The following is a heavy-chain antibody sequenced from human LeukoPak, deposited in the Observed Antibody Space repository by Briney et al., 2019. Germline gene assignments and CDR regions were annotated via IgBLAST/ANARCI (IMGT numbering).Heavy chain of an antibody. CDR2: ISGSGGST. Sequence: PGGSLRLSCAASGFTFSSYAMSWVRQAQGKGLEWASAISGSGGSTYYADSVKGRFTISRDNSKNTLYLQMNSLRAEDTAVYYCAKDKEYYDFWSGYLPSYGMDVWGQGTTVTVSS. J-gene: IGHJ6*02. D-gene: IGHD3-3*01. CDR3: AKDKEYYDFWSGYLPSYGMDV. CDR1: GFTFSSYA. V-gene: IGHV3-23*01.